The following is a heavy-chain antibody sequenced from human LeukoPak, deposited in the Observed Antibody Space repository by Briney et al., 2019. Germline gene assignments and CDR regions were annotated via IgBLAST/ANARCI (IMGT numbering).Heavy chain of an antibody. CDR1: GFTFSSYS. J-gene: IGHJ4*02. D-gene: IGHD6-19*01. V-gene: IGHV3-9*01. CDR2: ISWNSGTI. Sequence: GGSLRLSCAASGFTFSSYSMNWVRQAPGKGLEWVSGISWNSGTIDYADSVRGRFTISRDDAKNSLYLQMDSLRVEDTAFYYCAKDNRRHYTSGPNPDSLHWGQGALVTVSS. CDR3: AKDNRRHYTSGPNPDSLH.